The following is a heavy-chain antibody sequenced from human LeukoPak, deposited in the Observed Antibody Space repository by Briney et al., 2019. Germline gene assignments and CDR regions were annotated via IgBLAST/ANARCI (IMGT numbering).Heavy chain of an antibody. CDR1: GFTFTDYW. Sequence: RPGGSLRLSCAASGFTFTDYWMAWVRRAPGKGLEWVANIKQDGSEKYYVDSVKGRFTISRDNSKNTLYLQMNSLRAEDTAVYYCPKDRYGSSWYVRYYYYMDVWGKGTTVTVSS. CDR3: PKDRYGSSWYVRYYYYMDV. J-gene: IGHJ6*03. V-gene: IGHV3-7*01. D-gene: IGHD6-13*01. CDR2: IKQDGSEK.